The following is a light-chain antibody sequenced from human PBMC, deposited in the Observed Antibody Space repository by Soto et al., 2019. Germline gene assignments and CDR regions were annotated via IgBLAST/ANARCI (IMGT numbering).Light chain of an antibody. CDR2: EGN. J-gene: IGLJ1*01. Sequence: SVLTQPASVSGSPGQSITISCTGTSSDVGTYNLVSWYQQHPVKAPRLIIYEGNKRPSGVSNRFSASKSGNTASLTISGLRAEDEADYYCCSYTTTGTFVFGTGTKV. CDR3: CSYTTTGTFV. CDR1: SSDVGTYNL. V-gene: IGLV2-23*01.